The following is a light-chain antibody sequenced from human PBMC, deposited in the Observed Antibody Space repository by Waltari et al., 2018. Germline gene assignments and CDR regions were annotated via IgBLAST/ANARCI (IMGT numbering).Light chain of an antibody. CDR2: KDS. Sequence: SYELTQPPSVSPGQTARITCSGDALPKQYAYWYQQKPGQAPVLVIYKDSERPSGIPERFSGSSSGTTVTLTISGVQAEDEADYYCQSADSSGTYHVVFGGGTKLTVL. CDR1: ALPKQY. V-gene: IGLV3-25*03. J-gene: IGLJ2*01. CDR3: QSADSSGTYHVV.